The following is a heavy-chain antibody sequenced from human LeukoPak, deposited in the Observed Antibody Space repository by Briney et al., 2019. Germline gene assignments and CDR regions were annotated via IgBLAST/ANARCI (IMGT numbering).Heavy chain of an antibody. CDR2: ISSSSSYI. J-gene: IGHJ4*02. CDR1: GFTFSSYA. Sequence: GGSLGLSCAASGFTFSSYAMNWVRQAPGKGLEWVSSISSSSSYIYYADSVKGRFTISRDNAKNSLYLQMNSLRAEDTAVYYCATLAAGYSSSWYNSGLLDYWGQGTLVTVSS. V-gene: IGHV3-21*01. CDR3: ATLAAGYSSSWYNSGLLDY. D-gene: IGHD6-13*01.